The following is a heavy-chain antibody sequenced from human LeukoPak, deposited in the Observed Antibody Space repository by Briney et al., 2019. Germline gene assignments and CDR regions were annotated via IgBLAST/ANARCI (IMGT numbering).Heavy chain of an antibody. V-gene: IGHV3-30*02. Sequence: GGSLRLSCTASGFIFSTYGMHWVRQAPGKGLEWVAFIQFDGSNEFYADSVKGRFTISRDNSKNTLYLQMNSLRAEDTAVYYCATTRFLHWLLTGENDYWGQGILVTVSS. CDR3: ATTRFLHWLLTGENDY. J-gene: IGHJ4*02. CDR2: IQFDGSNE. CDR1: GFIFSTYG. D-gene: IGHD3-3*01.